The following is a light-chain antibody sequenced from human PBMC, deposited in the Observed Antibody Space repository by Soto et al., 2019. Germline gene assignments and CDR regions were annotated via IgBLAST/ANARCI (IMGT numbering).Light chain of an antibody. CDR3: TSYSRYSVLV. Sequence: QSVMALHASVSGSLGQAITISSTGTSGGIGGYKYVSWYQQHPGKAPNLIIFEVSNRPSGVSDRFSGSNSGNTASLTISGLQAEDEADYYCTSYSRYSVLVFGGGTKVTVL. CDR1: SGGIGGYKY. CDR2: EVS. J-gene: IGLJ3*02. V-gene: IGLV2-14*01.